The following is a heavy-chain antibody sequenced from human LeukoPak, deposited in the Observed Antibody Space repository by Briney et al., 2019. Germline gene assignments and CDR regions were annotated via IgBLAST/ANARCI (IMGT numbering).Heavy chain of an antibody. CDR1: GGSISSHY. Sequence: SETLSLTCTVFGGSISSHYWTWIRQPPGKTLEWIGYVFDTGRTKDNPSLKSRLTLSADTSKNQLSLRLSSVTAADTAVYYCATIKCGFIYGYFDFWGRGILVTVSS. CDR2: VFDTGRT. CDR3: ATIKCGFIYGYFDF. V-gene: IGHV4-59*11. J-gene: IGHJ4*01. D-gene: IGHD5-18*01.